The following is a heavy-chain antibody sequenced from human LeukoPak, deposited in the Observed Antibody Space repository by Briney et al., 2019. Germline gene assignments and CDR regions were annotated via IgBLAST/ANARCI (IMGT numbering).Heavy chain of an antibody. J-gene: IGHJ3*02. Sequence: ASVKVSCKASGGTFSSYAISWVRQAPGQGLEWMGGIIPIFGTANYAQKFQGRVTITADEYTSTAYMELSSLRSEDTAVYYCTYDFWSGYYFNDAFDIWGQGTMVTVFS. CDR3: TYDFWSGYYFNDAFDI. CDR2: IIPIFGTA. D-gene: IGHD3-3*01. V-gene: IGHV1-69*13. CDR1: GGTFSSYA.